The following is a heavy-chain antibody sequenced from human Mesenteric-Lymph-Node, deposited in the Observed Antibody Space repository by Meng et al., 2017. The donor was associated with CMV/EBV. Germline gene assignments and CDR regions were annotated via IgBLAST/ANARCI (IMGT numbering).Heavy chain of an antibody. CDR2: ISYDGSNK. D-gene: IGHD1-26*01. J-gene: IGHJ5*02. Sequence: CEASGFTFSSYAMHWVRQAPGKGLEWVAVISYDGSNKYYADSVKGRFTISRDNSKNTLYLQMNSLRAEDTAVYYCAKTMSGSFVFDPWGQGTLVTVSS. CDR3: AKTMSGSFVFDP. CDR1: GFTFSSYA. V-gene: IGHV3-30*04.